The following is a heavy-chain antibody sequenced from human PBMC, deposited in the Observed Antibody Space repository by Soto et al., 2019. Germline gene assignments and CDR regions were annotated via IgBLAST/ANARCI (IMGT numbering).Heavy chain of an antibody. CDR3: ARGMASGYSRILFDP. CDR2: IVPKFGTA. Sequence: QEHLVQSRAEVKKPGSSVKVSCRASGGLGSNYAISLVRQAPGQGLEWMGGIVPKFGTANYAQSFKGRVTISVDKSTNTAYMELSSLSSQDTAIYYCARGMASGYSRILFDPWGQGTLVTVSS. J-gene: IGHJ5*02. CDR1: GGLGSNYA. V-gene: IGHV1-69*06. D-gene: IGHD2-15*01.